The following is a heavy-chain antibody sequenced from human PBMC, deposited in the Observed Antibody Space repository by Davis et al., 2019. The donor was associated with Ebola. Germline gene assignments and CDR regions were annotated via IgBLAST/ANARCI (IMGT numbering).Heavy chain of an antibody. J-gene: IGHJ6*04. Sequence: PGGSLRLSCAASGFTFSSYAMHWVRQAPGKGLEWVAVISYDGSNKYYADSVKGRFTISRDNSKNTLYLQMNSLRAEDTAVYYCARVMSRIAAAGTFNYGMDVWGKGTTVTVSS. CDR3: ARVMSRIAAAGTFNYGMDV. CDR2: ISYDGSNK. CDR1: GFTFSSYA. D-gene: IGHD6-13*01. V-gene: IGHV3-30-3*01.